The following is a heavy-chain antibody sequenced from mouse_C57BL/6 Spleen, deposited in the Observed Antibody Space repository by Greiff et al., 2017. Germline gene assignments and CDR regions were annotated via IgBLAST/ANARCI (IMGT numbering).Heavy chain of an antibody. V-gene: IGHV5-6*01. CDR1: GFTFSSYG. CDR3: ARHYYDNGGAWFAY. J-gene: IGHJ3*01. D-gene: IGHD2-4*01. CDR2: ISSGGSYT. Sequence: EVMLVESGGDLVKPGGSLKLSCAASGFTFSSYGMSWVRQTPDKRLEWVATISSGGSYTYYLDSLKGRFTISRDNAKNTLYLQMSSLKSEDTAMYYCARHYYDNGGAWFAYWGQGTLVTVSA.